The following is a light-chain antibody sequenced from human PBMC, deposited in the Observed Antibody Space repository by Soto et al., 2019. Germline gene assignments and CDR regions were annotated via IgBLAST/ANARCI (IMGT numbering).Light chain of an antibody. CDR1: QGISSA. J-gene: IGKJ1*01. CDR2: DAS. CDR3: QQFNSYPRT. Sequence: AIQLTQSPSSLSASVGDRVTITCRASQGISSALAWYRQKPGKAPKLLIYDASSLESGVPSRFSGSGSGTDFTLTISSLQPEDVATYYCQQFNSYPRTFGQGTKVEIK. V-gene: IGKV1-13*02.